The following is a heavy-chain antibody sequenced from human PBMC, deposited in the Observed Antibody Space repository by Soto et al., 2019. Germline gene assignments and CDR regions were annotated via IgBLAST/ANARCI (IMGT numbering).Heavy chain of an antibody. D-gene: IGHD3-10*01. CDR2: ISSSSSYT. V-gene: IGHV3-11*06. CDR3: ARRFEGLGYYYGSGRALDY. CDR1: GFTFSDYY. J-gene: IGHJ4*02. Sequence: QVQLVESGGGLVKPGGSLRLSCAASGFTFSDYYMSWIRQAPGKGLEWVSYISSSSSYTNYADSVKGRFTISRDNAKNSLYLQMNSLRAEDTAVYYCARRFEGLGYYYGSGRALDYWGQGTLVTVSS.